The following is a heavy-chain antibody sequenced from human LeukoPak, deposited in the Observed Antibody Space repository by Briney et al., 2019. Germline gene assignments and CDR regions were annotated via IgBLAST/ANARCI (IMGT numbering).Heavy chain of an antibody. Sequence: PGGSLRLSCAASGFTFSSYAMHWVRQAPGKGLEYVSAISSNGGSTYYANSVKGRFTISRDNSKNTLYLQMNSLRAEDTAVYYCAGSYYVYGMDVWGQGTTVTVSS. CDR2: ISSNGGST. J-gene: IGHJ6*02. D-gene: IGHD3-10*01. CDR3: AGSYYVYGMDV. V-gene: IGHV3-64*01. CDR1: GFTFSSYA.